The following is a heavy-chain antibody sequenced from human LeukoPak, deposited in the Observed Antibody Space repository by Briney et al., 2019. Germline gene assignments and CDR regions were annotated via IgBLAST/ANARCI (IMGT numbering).Heavy chain of an antibody. CDR1: GFTFSSYA. CDR2: IGGLGGST. J-gene: IGHJ4*02. V-gene: IGHV3-23*01. Sequence: GGSLRLSCAASGFTFSSYAMSWVRQAPGKGLEWVSSIGGLGGSTFYADSVKGRFTISRDNSKNTLYLQMNSLRAEDTAVYYCAKDSGLQTDYWGQGTLVTVSS. D-gene: IGHD5-24*01. CDR3: AKDSGLQTDY.